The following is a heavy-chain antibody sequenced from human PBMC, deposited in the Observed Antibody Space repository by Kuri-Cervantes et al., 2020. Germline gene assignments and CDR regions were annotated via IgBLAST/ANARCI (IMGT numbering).Heavy chain of an antibody. CDR2: ISSSSSTI. CDR3: ARDWRAGWVKDAFHI. V-gene: IGHV3-48*01. CDR1: GFTFSSYS. J-gene: IGHJ3*02. Sequence: GESLKISCAASGFTFSSYSMNWVRQAPGKGLEWVSYISSSSSTIYYADSVKGRFTISRDNAKNSLYLQMNSLRVDDTALYYCARDWRAGWVKDAFHIWGQGTMVTVSS. D-gene: IGHD3-3*01.